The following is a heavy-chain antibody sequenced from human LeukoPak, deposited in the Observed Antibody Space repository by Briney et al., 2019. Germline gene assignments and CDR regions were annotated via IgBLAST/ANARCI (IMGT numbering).Heavy chain of an antibody. Sequence: ETLSLTCTVSGGSISSSSYYWGWIRQPPGKGLEWIGSIYYSGSTYHNPSLKSRVTISVDTSKNQFSLKLSSVTAADTAVYYCARLPDYYSRHGAPGWGQGTLVTVSS. J-gene: IGHJ4*02. D-gene: IGHD3-10*01. V-gene: IGHV4-39*01. CDR3: ARLPDYYSRHGAPG. CDR2: IYYSGST. CDR1: GGSISSSSYY.